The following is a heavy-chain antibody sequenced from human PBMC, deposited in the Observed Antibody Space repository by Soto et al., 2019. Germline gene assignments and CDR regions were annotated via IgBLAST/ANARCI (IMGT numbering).Heavy chain of an antibody. D-gene: IGHD6-19*01. Sequence: EVQLLESGGGLVQPGGSLRLSCAASGFTFSSYAMTWVRQAPGKGLEWVSTISRSGDSTYYRDSVKGRFTISRDNSKNTVYLQMNSLRAEDTAGYHCAKTDKFNPQSSGWANRFDYWGQGTLVTVSS. CDR1: GFTFSSYA. V-gene: IGHV3-23*01. CDR3: AKTDKFNPQSSGWANRFDY. CDR2: ISRSGDST. J-gene: IGHJ4*02.